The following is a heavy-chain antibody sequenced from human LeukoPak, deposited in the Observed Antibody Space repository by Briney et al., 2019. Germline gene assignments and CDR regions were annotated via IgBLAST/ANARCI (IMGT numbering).Heavy chain of an antibody. Sequence: KPSETLSLTCTVSGGPISSSSYYWGWIRQPPGKGLEWIGSIYYSGSTYYNPSLKSRVTISVDTSKNQFSLKLSSVTAADTAVYYCARHFSYYYYYYMDVWGKGTTVTVSS. J-gene: IGHJ6*03. D-gene: IGHD3-3*01. CDR3: ARHFSYYYYYYMDV. V-gene: IGHV4-39*01. CDR1: GGPISSSSYY. CDR2: IYYSGST.